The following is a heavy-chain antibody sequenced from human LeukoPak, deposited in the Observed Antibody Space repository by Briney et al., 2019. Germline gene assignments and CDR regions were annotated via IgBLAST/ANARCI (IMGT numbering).Heavy chain of an antibody. Sequence: GESLKISCKGSGYNFTIYWIGWVRQMPGKGLEWMGVIYPGDSDTRYSPSFQGQVTISADKSISTASLQWSSLKASDTAMYYCAIFDFLFGEIDNWFDPWGQGTLVTVSS. V-gene: IGHV5-51*01. CDR3: AIFDFLFGEIDNWFDP. J-gene: IGHJ5*02. D-gene: IGHD3-3*01. CDR2: IYPGDSDT. CDR1: GYNFTIYW.